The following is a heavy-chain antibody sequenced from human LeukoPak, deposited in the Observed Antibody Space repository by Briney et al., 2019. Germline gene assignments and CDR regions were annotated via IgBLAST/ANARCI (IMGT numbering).Heavy chain of an antibody. J-gene: IGHJ5*02. CDR1: GGSISSYY. CDR2: IYTSGST. D-gene: IGHD2-15*01. CDR3: ARDFCSGGSCYNWFDP. V-gene: IGHV4-4*07. Sequence: SETLSLTCTVSGGSISSYYWSWIRQPAGKGLEWIGRIYTSGSTNYNPSLKSRVTISVDTSKNQFSLKLSSVTAADTAVYYCARDFCSGGSCYNWFDPWGQGTLVTVSS.